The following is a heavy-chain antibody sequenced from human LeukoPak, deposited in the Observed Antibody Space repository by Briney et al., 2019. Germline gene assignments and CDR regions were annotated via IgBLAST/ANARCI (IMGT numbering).Heavy chain of an antibody. J-gene: IGHJ4*02. CDR2: ISWNSGSI. Sequence: GGSLRLSCAASGFTFDDYAMHWVRQAPGKGLEWVSGISWNSGSIGYADSVKGRFTISRDNAQNSLYLQMNSLRAEDTAFYYCAKDIDAGYCISTSCYTGFDYWGQGTLVTVSS. V-gene: IGHV3-9*01. CDR1: GFTFDDYA. CDR3: AKDIDAGYCISTSCYTGFDY. D-gene: IGHD2-2*02.